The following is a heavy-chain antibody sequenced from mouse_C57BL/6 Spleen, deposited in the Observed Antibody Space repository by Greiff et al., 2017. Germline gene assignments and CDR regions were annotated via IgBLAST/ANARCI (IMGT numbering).Heavy chain of an antibody. V-gene: IGHV1-82*01. CDR3: ARGDSSGLYYFDY. D-gene: IGHD3-2*02. CDR1: GYAFSSSW. CDR2: IYPGDGDT. J-gene: IGHJ2*01. Sequence: VQLQQSGPELVKPGASVKISCKASGYAFSSSWMNWVKQRPGKGLEWIGRIYPGDGDTNYNGKFKGKATLTADKSSSTAYMQLSSLTSEDSAVYFCARGDSSGLYYFDYWGQGTTLTVSS.